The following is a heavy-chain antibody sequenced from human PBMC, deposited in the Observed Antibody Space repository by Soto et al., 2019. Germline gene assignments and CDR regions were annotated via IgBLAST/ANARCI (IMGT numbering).Heavy chain of an antibody. CDR3: VRDAYEYYYDSSGYLDLDY. CDR2: INPSGGST. Sequence: ASVKVSCKASGYTFTSYYMHWVRQAPGQGLEWMGIINPSGGSTSYAQKFQGRVTMTRDTSTSTVYMELSSLRSEDTAVYYCVRDAYEYYYDSSGYLDLDYWGQGTLVTVSS. D-gene: IGHD3-22*01. V-gene: IGHV1-46*01. J-gene: IGHJ4*02. CDR1: GYTFTSYY.